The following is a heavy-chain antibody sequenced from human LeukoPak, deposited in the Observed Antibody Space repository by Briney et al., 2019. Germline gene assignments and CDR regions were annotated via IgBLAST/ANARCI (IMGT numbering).Heavy chain of an antibody. J-gene: IGHJ4*02. CDR3: TGGSCFDY. CDR2: IKEDGSEK. D-gene: IGHD2-15*01. V-gene: IGHV3-7*01. CDR1: GFTFSSYW. Sequence: GGSLRLSCAASGFTFSSYWMSWVRQAPGKGLEWVANIKEDGSEKYYVDSVKGRFTISRDNAKNSLYLQMSSLRAEDTAVYYCTGGSCFDYWGQGTLVTVSS.